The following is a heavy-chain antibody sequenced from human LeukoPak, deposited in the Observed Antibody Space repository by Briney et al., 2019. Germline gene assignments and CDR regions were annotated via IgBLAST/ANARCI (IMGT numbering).Heavy chain of an antibody. CDR2: IYYSGST. CDR1: GGSISSSSYY. D-gene: IGHD4-17*01. J-gene: IGHJ4*02. Sequence: PSETLSLTCTVSGGSISSSSYYWGWIRQPPGKGLEWIGSIYYSGSTYYNPSLKSRVTTSVDTSKNQFSLKLSSVTAADTAVYYCAKGHTTVTRYVDYWGQGTLVTVSS. V-gene: IGHV4-39*07. CDR3: AKGHTTVTRYVDY.